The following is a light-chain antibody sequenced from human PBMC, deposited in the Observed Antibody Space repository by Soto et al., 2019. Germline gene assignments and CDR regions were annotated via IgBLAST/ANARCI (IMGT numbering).Light chain of an antibody. Sequence: QSALTQPASVSGSPGQSITISCTGTSSDVGGYNYVSWYQQHPGKAPELMISDVSNRPSGVSNRFSGSKSGNTASLTISGLQAEDEADYYCSSYTSSSTYVFGTGTKVNV. CDR1: SSDVGGYNY. CDR3: SSYTSSSTYV. CDR2: DVS. V-gene: IGLV2-14*01. J-gene: IGLJ1*01.